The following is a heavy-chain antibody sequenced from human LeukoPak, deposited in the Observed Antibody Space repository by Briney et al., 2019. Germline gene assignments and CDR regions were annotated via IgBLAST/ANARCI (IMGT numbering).Heavy chain of an antibody. CDR1: GGSISSSSYY. D-gene: IGHD3-22*01. J-gene: IGHJ4*02. V-gene: IGHV4-39*01. Sequence: SETLSLTCTVSGGSISSSSYYWGWIRQPPGKGLEWIGSIYYSGSTYYNPSLKSRVTISVDTSKNQFSLKLSSVTAADTAVYYCARRGGYYYSDYWGQGTLVCVSS. CDR3: ARRGGYYYSDY. CDR2: IYYSGST.